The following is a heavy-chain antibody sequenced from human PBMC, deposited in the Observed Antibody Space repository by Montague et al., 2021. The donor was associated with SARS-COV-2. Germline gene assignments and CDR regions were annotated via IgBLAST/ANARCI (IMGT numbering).Heavy chain of an antibody. V-gene: IGHV3-48*03. J-gene: IGHJ5*02. CDR2: ISTRGETI. CDR3: ARDERYSGYDWFDP. CDR1: GFTFSSYE. D-gene: IGHD5-12*01. Sequence: CAASGFTFSSYEMNWVRQAPGKGLEWISYISTRGETIYYADSVKDRFTISRDNAKNSLYLQMNSLRAEDTAVYYCARDERYSGYDWFDPWGRGTLVTVSS.